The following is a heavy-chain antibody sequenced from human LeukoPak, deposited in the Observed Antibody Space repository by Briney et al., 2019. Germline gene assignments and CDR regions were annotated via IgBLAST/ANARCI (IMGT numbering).Heavy chain of an antibody. V-gene: IGHV1-45*02. Sequence: ASVKVSCKASGYTFTYRYLHWVRQAPGQALEWMGWITPFNGNTNYAQKFQDRVTMTRDTSTSTVYMELSSLRSEDTAVYYCARAAGYCSSTSCYTGRWFDPWGQGTLVTVSS. D-gene: IGHD2-2*02. J-gene: IGHJ5*02. CDR2: ITPFNGNT. CDR3: ARAAGYCSSTSCYTGRWFDP. CDR1: GYTFTYRY.